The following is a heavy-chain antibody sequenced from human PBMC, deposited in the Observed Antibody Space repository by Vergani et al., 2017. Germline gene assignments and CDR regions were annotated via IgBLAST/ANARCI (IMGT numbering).Heavy chain of an antibody. D-gene: IGHD4-23*01. V-gene: IGHV1-69*01. CDR3: ARVTTTVVTPGYNWFDP. CDR1: GGTFSSYA. Sequence: QVQLVQSGAEVKKPGSSVKVSCKASGGTFSSYAISWVRQAPGQGLEWMGGIIPIFGTANYAQKFQGRVTITADESTSTAYMELCSLRSEDTAVYYCARVTTTVVTPGYNWFDPWGQGTLVTVSS. CDR2: IIPIFGTA. J-gene: IGHJ5*02.